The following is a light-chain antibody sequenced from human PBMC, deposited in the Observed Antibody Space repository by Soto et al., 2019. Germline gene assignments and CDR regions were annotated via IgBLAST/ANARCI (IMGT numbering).Light chain of an antibody. CDR1: QSVSSN. CDR3: QQYSNWPLT. CDR2: GAS. V-gene: IGKV3-15*01. Sequence: EIVMTQSPATLSVSPGERATLSCRASQSVSSNLAWYQQKPGQAPRLLIHGASTRATGIPARFSGSGSGTEFSLTISSLQSEDFAVYYCQQYSNWPLTFGGGTKVEIK. J-gene: IGKJ4*01.